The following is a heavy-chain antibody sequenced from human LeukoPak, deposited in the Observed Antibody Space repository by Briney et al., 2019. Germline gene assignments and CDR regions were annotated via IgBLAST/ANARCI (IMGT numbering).Heavy chain of an antibody. CDR3: ARGPSIAARPRIDY. CDR2: INHSGST. D-gene: IGHD6-6*01. V-gene: IGHV4-34*01. CDR1: GGSFSGYY. J-gene: IGHJ4*02. Sequence: SETLSLTCAVYGGSFSGYYWSWIRQPPGKGLEWIGEINHSGSTNYNPSLKGRVTISVDTSKNQFSLKLSSVTAADTAVYYCARGPSIAARPRIDYWGQGTLVTVSS.